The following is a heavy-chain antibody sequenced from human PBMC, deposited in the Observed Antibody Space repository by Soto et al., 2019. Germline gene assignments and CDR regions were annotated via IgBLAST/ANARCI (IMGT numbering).Heavy chain of an antibody. CDR2: ISGSGGST. V-gene: IGHV3-23*01. J-gene: IGHJ6*03. CDR1: GFTFSSYA. CDR3: AKDGASPEYYDFWSALYYYYMDV. Sequence: GGSLRLSCAASGFTFSSYAMSWVHQAPGKGLEWVSAISGSGGSTYYADSVKGRFTISRDNSKNTLYLQMNSLRAEDTAVYYCAKDGASPEYYDFWSALYYYYMDVWGKGTTVTVSS. D-gene: IGHD3-3*01.